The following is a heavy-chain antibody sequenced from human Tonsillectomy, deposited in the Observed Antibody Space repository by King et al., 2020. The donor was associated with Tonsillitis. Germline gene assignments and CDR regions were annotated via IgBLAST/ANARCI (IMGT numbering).Heavy chain of an antibody. V-gene: IGHV3-21*01. D-gene: IGHD6-19*01. J-gene: IGHJ4*02. CDR3: ATNRIAVSNTPYYFEY. Sequence: VQLVESGGGLVKPGGSLRLSCTASGFTFTTYGWNWVRQAPGKGLEWVSFISGNSVYTYFADSVKGRFTISRDNAKHSLYLQMNSLRAEDTAVYFCATNRIAVSNTPYYFEYWGQGSLVTVSS. CDR2: ISGNSVYT. CDR1: GFTFTTYG.